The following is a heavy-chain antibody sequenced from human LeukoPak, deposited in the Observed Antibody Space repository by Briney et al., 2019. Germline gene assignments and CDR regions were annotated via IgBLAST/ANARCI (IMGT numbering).Heavy chain of an antibody. J-gene: IGHJ4*02. D-gene: IGHD2-8*01. Sequence: PSETLSLTCTASGGSISSYYWSWIRQPPGKGLEWIGYIHYSGSTTYNPSLKSRVTISVDTSKNQFSLKLSSVTAADTAVYFCARGGVATFDYWGQGTLVTVSS. CDR3: ARGGVATFDY. CDR1: GGSISSYY. V-gene: IGHV4-59*01. CDR2: IHYSGST.